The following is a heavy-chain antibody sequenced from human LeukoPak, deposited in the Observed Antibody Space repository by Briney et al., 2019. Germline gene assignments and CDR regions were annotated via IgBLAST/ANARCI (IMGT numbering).Heavy chain of an antibody. CDR1: GFTFSSYG. CDR3: AKDKAYSGSYLLDY. D-gene: IGHD1-26*01. Sequence: GGSLRLSCAASGFTFSSYGMHWVRQAPGKGLEWVAVISYDGSNKYYADSVKGRFTISRDNSKNTLYLQMNSLRAEDTAVYYCAKDKAYSGSYLLDYWGQGTLVTVSS. J-gene: IGHJ4*02. V-gene: IGHV3-30*18. CDR2: ISYDGSNK.